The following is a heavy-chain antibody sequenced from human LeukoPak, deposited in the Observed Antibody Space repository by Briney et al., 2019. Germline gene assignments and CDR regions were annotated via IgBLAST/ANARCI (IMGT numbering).Heavy chain of an antibody. Sequence: ASVKVSCTASGYTFTGYYMHWVRQAPGQGLEWMGWINPNSGGTNYAQKFQGRVTMTRDTSTSTAYMELSSLRSEDTAVYYCATFSARYSSSLLTWGQGTLVTVSS. CDR2: INPNSGGT. D-gene: IGHD6-13*01. J-gene: IGHJ4*02. V-gene: IGHV1-2*02. CDR1: GYTFTGYY. CDR3: ATFSARYSSSLLT.